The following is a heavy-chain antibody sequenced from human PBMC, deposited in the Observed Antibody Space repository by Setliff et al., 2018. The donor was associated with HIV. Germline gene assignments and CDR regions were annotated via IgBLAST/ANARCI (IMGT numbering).Heavy chain of an antibody. CDR1: GYTFTRYF. Sequence: GASVKVSCKASGYTFTRYFMHCVRQAPGQGLEWLGMINPSGGSTWYAQKFQGRVTMTGDTSTNTLYMELSSLRSEDTAVYYCARGWEGEMDYWGQGTLVTVSS. CDR3: ARGWEGEMDY. CDR2: INPSGGST. J-gene: IGHJ4*02. D-gene: IGHD1-26*01. V-gene: IGHV1-46*01.